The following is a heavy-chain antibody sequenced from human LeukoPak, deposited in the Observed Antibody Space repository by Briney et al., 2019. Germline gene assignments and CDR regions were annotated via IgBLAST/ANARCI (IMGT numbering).Heavy chain of an antibody. CDR1: GFTFSSYG. Sequence: GGSLRLSCAASGFTFSSYGMSWVRQAPGKGLEWVSAISGSGGSTYYADSVKGRFTISRDNSKNTLYLQMNSLRAGDTAVYYCAKEFRVRGKLGYFDYWGQGTLVTVSS. D-gene: IGHD7-27*01. J-gene: IGHJ4*02. CDR2: ISGSGGST. V-gene: IGHV3-23*01. CDR3: AKEFRVRGKLGYFDY.